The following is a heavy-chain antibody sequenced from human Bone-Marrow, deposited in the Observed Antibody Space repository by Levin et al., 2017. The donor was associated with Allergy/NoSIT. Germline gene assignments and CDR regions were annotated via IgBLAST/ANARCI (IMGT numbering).Heavy chain of an antibody. V-gene: IGHV3-49*04. CDR1: GFTFGAYA. CDR2: IRSKAYGGTT. J-gene: IGHJ6*03. D-gene: IGHD3-3*01. Sequence: GGSLRLSCTASGFTFGAYAMSWVRQAPGKGLEWVGFIRSKAYGGTTEYAASVKGRFTISRDDSKSIAYLQMNSLKTEDTAVYYCTRGTYDFWSAYYYYMDVWGKGTTVTVSS. CDR3: TRGTYDFWSAYYYYMDV.